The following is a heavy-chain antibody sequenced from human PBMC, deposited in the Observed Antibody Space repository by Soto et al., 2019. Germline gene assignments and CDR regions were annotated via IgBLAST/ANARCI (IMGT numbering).Heavy chain of an antibody. V-gene: IGHV4-59*01. J-gene: IGHJ4*02. Sequence: SETLSLTCTVSGGSISSYYWSWIRQPPGKGLGWIGYIYYSGSTNYNPSLKSRVTISVDTSKNQFSLKLSSVTAADTAVYYCARVGYCSSTSCPFDYWGQGTLVTVSS. CDR2: IYYSGST. CDR3: ARVGYCSSTSCPFDY. D-gene: IGHD2-2*01. CDR1: GGSISSYY.